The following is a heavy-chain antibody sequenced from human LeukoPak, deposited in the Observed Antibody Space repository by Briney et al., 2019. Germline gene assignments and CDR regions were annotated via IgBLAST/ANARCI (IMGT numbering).Heavy chain of an antibody. V-gene: IGHV3-30*02. CDR2: TRYDGRNK. Sequence: GGSLRLSCAASGFTFSSYGMHWVRQAPGKGLEWVTFTRYDGRNKYYADSVKGRFTISRDNSKNTLYLQMNSLRVEDTAVYYCAKDLSGSMADYWGQGTLVTVSS. D-gene: IGHD2/OR15-2a*01. CDR1: GFTFSSYG. J-gene: IGHJ4*02. CDR3: AKDLSGSMADY.